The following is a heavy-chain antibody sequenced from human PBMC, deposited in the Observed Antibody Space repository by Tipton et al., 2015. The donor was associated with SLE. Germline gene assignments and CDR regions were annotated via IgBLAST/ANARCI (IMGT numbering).Heavy chain of an antibody. D-gene: IGHD7-27*01. V-gene: IGHV3-43D*04. CDR3: AKDIRPLGPNYYGMDV. CDR2: ISWDGGST. CDR1: GFTFDDYA. J-gene: IGHJ6*02. Sequence: GSLRLSCAASGFTFDDYAMHWVRQAPGKGLEWVSLISWDGGSTYYADSVKGRFTISRDNSKNSLYLQMNSLRAEDTALYYCAKDIRPLGPNYYGMDVWGQGTTVTVSS.